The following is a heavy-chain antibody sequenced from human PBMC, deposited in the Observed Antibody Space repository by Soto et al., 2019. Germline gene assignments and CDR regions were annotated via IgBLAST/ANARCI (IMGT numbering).Heavy chain of an antibody. V-gene: IGHV1-69*02. CDR2: IIPILGIA. D-gene: IGHD2-2*01. J-gene: IGHJ2*01. Sequence: QVQLVQSGAEVKKPGSSVKVSCKASGGTFSSYTISWVRQAPGQGLGWMGRIIPILGIANYAQKFQGRVTITADKSTSTAYMELSSLRSEDTAVYYCARGYCSSTSCRRSYWYFDLWGRGTLVTVSS. CDR1: GGTFSSYT. CDR3: ARGYCSSTSCRRSYWYFDL.